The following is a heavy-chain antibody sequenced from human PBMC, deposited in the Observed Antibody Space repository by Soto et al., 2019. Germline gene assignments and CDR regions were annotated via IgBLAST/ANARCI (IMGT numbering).Heavy chain of an antibody. D-gene: IGHD3-22*01. J-gene: IGHJ4*02. CDR2: IGGRGTSS. CDR1: GFTFSHSA. Sequence: GGSLRLSCAASGFTFSHSAMSWVRQAPGKGLEWVSGIGGRGTSSYYADSVKGRFAISRDNSYNTLFLQLHSLRAEDTAVYYCAKSRYADSSGDYYDFWGQGTRVTVSS. V-gene: IGHV3-23*01. CDR3: AKSRYADSSGDYYDF.